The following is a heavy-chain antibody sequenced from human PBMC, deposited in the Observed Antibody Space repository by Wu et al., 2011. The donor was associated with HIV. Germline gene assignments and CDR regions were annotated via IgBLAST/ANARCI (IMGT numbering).Heavy chain of an antibody. Sequence: QVQLVQSGAEVKEPGASVMLSCKPSGYTFTSYDINWVRQASGQGLEWMGWMSPKSANTGYAQKFQGRVTMTWNTSVKTAYMELTSLTSDDTAVYYCARDLSGRYFDYWGQGTLVTVSS. CDR3: ARDLSGRYFDY. J-gene: IGHJ4*02. D-gene: IGHD1-26*01. V-gene: IGHV1-8*01. CDR2: MSPKSANT. CDR1: GYTFTSYD.